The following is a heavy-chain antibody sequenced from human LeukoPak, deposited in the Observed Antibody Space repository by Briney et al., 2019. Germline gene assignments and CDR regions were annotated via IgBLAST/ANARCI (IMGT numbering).Heavy chain of an antibody. CDR2: INHSGST. J-gene: IGHJ4*02. D-gene: IGHD2-15*01. CDR1: GGSFSGYY. CDR3: ARLPYCGGGSCYFDY. Sequence: SETLSPTCAVYGGSFSGYYWSWIRQPPGKGLEWIGEINHSGSTNYNPSLKSRVTMSVDTSKHQFSLKLSSVTAADTAVYYCARLPYCGGGSCYFDYWGQGTLVTVSS. V-gene: IGHV4-34*01.